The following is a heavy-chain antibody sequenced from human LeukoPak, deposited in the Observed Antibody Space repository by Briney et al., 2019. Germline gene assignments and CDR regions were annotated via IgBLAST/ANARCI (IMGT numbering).Heavy chain of an antibody. CDR3: ARQSLGASGLDH. Sequence: GGSLRLSCAASGFSFSTYDIHWVRQAAGKGLDWVAVVPYDGTSPLHAASVNGRFTISRDNSKDTVFLQMNGLRVDDTAIYYCARQSLGASGLDHWGQGVLVTVSS. CDR1: GFSFSTYD. D-gene: IGHD1-26*01. CDR2: VPYDGTSP. V-gene: IGHV3-30*12. J-gene: IGHJ4*02.